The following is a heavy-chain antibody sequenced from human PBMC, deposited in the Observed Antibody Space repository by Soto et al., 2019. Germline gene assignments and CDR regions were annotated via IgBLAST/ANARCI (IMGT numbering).Heavy chain of an antibody. CDR3: AKWVRYDRSGYWRYFDY. Sequence: GGSLRLSCAASGFTFSDYYMSWIRQAPGKGLEWVSYISSSSSYTNYADSVKGRFTISRDNAKNSLYLQMNSLRAEDTAVYYGAKWVRYDRSGYWRYFDYWGQGTLVTVSS. V-gene: IGHV3-11*06. CDR2: ISSSSSYT. D-gene: IGHD3-22*01. J-gene: IGHJ4*02. CDR1: GFTFSDYY.